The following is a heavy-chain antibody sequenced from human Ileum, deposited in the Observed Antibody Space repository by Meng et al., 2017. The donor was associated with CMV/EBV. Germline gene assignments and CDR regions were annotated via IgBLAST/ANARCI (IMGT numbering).Heavy chain of an antibody. CDR2: ISSSSSYI. CDR3: ARDCISLSSRSYYGGYYYYGMDV. Sequence: GESLKISCAASGFTFSSYSMNWVRQAPGKGLEWVSSISSSSSYIYYADSVKGRFIISRDNAKNSLYLQMNSLRAEDTAVYYCARDCISLSSRSYYGGYYYYGMDVWGQGTTVTVSS. CDR1: GFTFSSYS. D-gene: IGHD3-10*01. J-gene: IGHJ6*02. V-gene: IGHV3-21*01.